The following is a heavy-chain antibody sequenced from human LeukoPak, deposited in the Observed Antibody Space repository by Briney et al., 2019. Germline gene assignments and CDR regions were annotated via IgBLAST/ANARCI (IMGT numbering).Heavy chain of an antibody. J-gene: IGHJ6*04. CDR1: GFTFGDYA. CDR2: IRSKAYGGTT. D-gene: IGHD3-10*02. CDR3: AELGITMIGGV. V-gene: IGHV3-49*04. Sequence: GGSLRLSCIASGFTFGDYAMSWVRQAPGKGLEWVGFIRSKAYGGTTEYAASVKGRFTISRDDSKSIAYLQMNSLRAEDTAVYYCAELGITMIGGVWGKGTTVTISS.